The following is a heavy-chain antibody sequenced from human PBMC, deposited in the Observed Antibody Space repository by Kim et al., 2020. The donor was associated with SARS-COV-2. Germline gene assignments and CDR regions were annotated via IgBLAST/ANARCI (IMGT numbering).Heavy chain of an antibody. Sequence: ASVKVSCKASGYTLTSYAMNWVRQAPGQGLEWMGWINTNTGNPTYAQGFTGRFVFSLDTSVSTAYLQISSLKAEDTAVYYCARDRMSGVRLRWYPHYNAGMDVWGQGTTVTVSS. CDR1: GYTLTSYA. CDR3: ARDRMSGVRLRWYPHYNAGMDV. V-gene: IGHV7-4-1*02. CDR2: INTNTGNP. D-gene: IGHD4-17*01. J-gene: IGHJ6*02.